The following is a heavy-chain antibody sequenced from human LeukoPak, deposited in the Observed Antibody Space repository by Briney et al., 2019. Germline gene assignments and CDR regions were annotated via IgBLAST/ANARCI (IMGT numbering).Heavy chain of an antibody. D-gene: IGHD6-13*01. CDR1: GYSFTTYW. Sequence: GESLKISFKGSGYSFTTYWIGWVRPMPGKGLEWMGIIYPGDSDTRYSPSFQGQVTISADKSISTAYLQWSSLKASGTAMYYCARLLRNIAAAVYFFDYWGQGTLVTVSS. V-gene: IGHV5-51*01. CDR3: ARLLRNIAAAVYFFDY. J-gene: IGHJ4*02. CDR2: IYPGDSDT.